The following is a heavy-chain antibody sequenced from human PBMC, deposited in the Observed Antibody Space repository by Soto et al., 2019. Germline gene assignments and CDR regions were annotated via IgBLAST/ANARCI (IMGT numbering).Heavy chain of an antibody. CDR3: ARTVTYYYDSSGYYYVGYFDY. Sequence: SETLSLTCTVSGGSISSSSYYWGWIRQPPGKGLEWIGSIYYSGSTYYNPSLKSRVTISVDTCKNQFSLKLSSVTAADTAVYYCARTVTYYYDSSGYYYVGYFDYWGQGTLVTVSS. V-gene: IGHV4-39*01. D-gene: IGHD3-22*01. CDR2: IYYSGST. CDR1: GGSISSSSYY. J-gene: IGHJ4*02.